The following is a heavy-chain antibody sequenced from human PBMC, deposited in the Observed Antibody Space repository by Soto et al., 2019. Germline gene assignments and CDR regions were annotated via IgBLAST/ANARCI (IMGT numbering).Heavy chain of an antibody. Sequence: PGGSLRLSCAASGFTVSSNYMSWVRQAPGKGLEWVSVIYSGGSTYYADSVKGRFTISRDNSKNTLYLQMNSLRAEDTAVYYCARDPITMVRGVIYYYYGMDVWGQGTTVTVSS. CDR1: GFTVSSNY. J-gene: IGHJ6*02. CDR3: ARDPITMVRGVIYYYYGMDV. D-gene: IGHD3-10*01. CDR2: IYSGGST. V-gene: IGHV3-53*01.